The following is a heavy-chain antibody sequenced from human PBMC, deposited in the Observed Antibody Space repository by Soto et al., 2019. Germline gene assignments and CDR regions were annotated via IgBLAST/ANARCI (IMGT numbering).Heavy chain of an antibody. J-gene: IGHJ4*02. CDR3: ARAGENYGSGTFSPPLRYYFNS. CDR2: INPSGGRT. Sequence: QVQLVQSGTEVKKPGASVNVSCKASGYTFTTHYMHWVRQAPGQGLEWMGIINPSGGRTTYALKFQGSVTMTSDTSTNTVYVELTSLRSEDTAIYFCARAGENYGSGTFSPPLRYYFNSWGQGTLVTVSS. D-gene: IGHD3-10*01. CDR1: GYTFTTHY. V-gene: IGHV1-46*01.